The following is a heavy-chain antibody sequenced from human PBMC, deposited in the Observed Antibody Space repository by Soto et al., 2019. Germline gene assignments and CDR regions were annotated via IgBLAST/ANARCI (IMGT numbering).Heavy chain of an antibody. J-gene: IGHJ4*02. CDR3: AKDGVLRYLQY. D-gene: IGHD3-9*01. CDR2: ITASGGNV. Sequence: PGGSLRLSCAASGFRFSDYVMSWFRQTPGKGLEWVSGITASGGNVYYADSVKGRFTISRDNSKNTLYLQMNSLRVEDTAVYYCAKDGVLRYLQYWGQGTLVTVSS. V-gene: IGHV3-23*01. CDR1: GFRFSDYV.